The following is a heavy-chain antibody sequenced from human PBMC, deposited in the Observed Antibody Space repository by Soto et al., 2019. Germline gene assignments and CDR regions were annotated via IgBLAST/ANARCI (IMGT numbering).Heavy chain of an antibody. CDR1: GFSFSDYS. Sequence: EVQLLQSGGGLAQPGGSLTLSCAASGFSFSDYSMNWVLRAPGKGLEWVSAFSAGGDYRHYADSVKGRFTISRDNSKNTLFLQMNSLRAEDTARYYCAREARYDRGVYHYEGIDYGGQGTLVTVSS. V-gene: IGHV3-23*01. J-gene: IGHJ4*02. D-gene: IGHD3-22*01. CDR3: AREARYDRGVYHYEGIDY. CDR2: FSAGGDYR.